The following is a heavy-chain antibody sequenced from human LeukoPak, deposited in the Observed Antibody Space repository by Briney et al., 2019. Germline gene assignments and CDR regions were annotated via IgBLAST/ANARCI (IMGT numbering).Heavy chain of an antibody. J-gene: IGHJ6*03. CDR1: GFTFSNYD. Sequence: GGSLRLSCAASGFTFSNYDMNWVRQAPGKGLDWVSAIRAGGENTFYADSVKGRFTISRDNSKNMLYLQMNSLRAEDTAVYYCARRSRRGYYMDVWGKGTTVTVSS. CDR3: ARRSRRGYYMDV. V-gene: IGHV3-23*01. D-gene: IGHD3-10*01. CDR2: IRAGGENT.